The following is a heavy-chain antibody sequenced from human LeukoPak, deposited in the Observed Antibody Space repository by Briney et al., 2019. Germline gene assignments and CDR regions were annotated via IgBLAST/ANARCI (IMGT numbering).Heavy chain of an antibody. Sequence: GGSLRLSCAASGFTFGSYAMSWVRQAPGKRLEWVSAISGSGGSTYYADSVKGRFTISRDNSKNTLYLQMNSLRAEDTAVYYCAKDRTYYYDSSPLPDAFDIWGQGTMVTVSS. CDR1: GFTFGSYA. CDR2: ISGSGGST. V-gene: IGHV3-23*01. D-gene: IGHD3-22*01. J-gene: IGHJ3*02. CDR3: AKDRTYYYDSSPLPDAFDI.